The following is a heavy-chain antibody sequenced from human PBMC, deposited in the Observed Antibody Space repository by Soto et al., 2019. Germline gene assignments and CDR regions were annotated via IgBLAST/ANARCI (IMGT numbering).Heavy chain of an antibody. J-gene: IGHJ4*02. Sequence: LRLSCAASGFTFSSYGMHWVRQAPGKGLEWVAVISYDGSNKYYADSVKGRFTISRDNSKNTLYLQMNSLRAEDTAVYYCAKDARRGGYCSSTSCYESDYWGQGTLVTVSS. CDR3: AKDARRGGYCSSTSCYESDY. D-gene: IGHD2-2*01. CDR2: ISYDGSNK. CDR1: GFTFSSYG. V-gene: IGHV3-30*18.